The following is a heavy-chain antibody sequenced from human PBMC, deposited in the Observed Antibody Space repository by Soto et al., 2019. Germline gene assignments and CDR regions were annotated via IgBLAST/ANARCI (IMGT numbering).Heavy chain of an antibody. D-gene: IGHD3-16*01. Sequence: ASVKVSCKASGYTFTSYAMHWVRQAPGQRLEWMGWINAGNGNTKYSQKFQGRVTITRDTSASTAYMELSSLRSEDTAVYYCARHNFKYQLGGDLGGGMDVWGQGTTVTVSS. V-gene: IGHV1-3*01. CDR1: GYTFTSYA. CDR3: ARHNFKYQLGGDLGGGMDV. J-gene: IGHJ6*02. CDR2: INAGNGNT.